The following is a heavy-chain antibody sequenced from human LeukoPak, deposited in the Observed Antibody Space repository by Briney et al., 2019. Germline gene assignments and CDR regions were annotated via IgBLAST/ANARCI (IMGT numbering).Heavy chain of an antibody. CDR1: GGSISSYY. Sequence: SETLSLTCTVSGGSISSYYWSWIRQPPGKGLEWIGYIYYSGSTNYNPSLKSRVTISVDTSKNQFSLKLSSVTAADTAAYYCARASANYDSSGYYFDVDAFDIWGQGTMVTVSS. V-gene: IGHV4-59*01. CDR3: ARASANYDSSGYYFDVDAFDI. D-gene: IGHD3-22*01. J-gene: IGHJ3*02. CDR2: IYYSGST.